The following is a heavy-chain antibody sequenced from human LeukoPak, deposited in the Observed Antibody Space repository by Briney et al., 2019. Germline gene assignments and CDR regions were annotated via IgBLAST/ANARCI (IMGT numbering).Heavy chain of an antibody. CDR3: ARDRGTEFDY. J-gene: IGHJ4*02. CDR2: ISSSSSYI. Sequence: GGSLRLSCAASGFTFSSYSMNWVRQAPGKGLGWVSSISSSSSYIYYADSVKGRFTISRDNAKNSLYLQMNSLRAEDTAVYYCARDRGTEFDYWGQGTLVTVSS. CDR1: GFTFSSYS. V-gene: IGHV3-21*01. D-gene: IGHD3-16*01.